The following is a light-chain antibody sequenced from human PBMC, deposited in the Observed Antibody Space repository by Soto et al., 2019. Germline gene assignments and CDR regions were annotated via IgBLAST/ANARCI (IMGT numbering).Light chain of an antibody. CDR1: QSISSY. V-gene: IGKV1-39*01. CDR3: QHSYSTPYT. Sequence: DLQMTQSPSSLSASVGDRVTITCRASQSISSYLNWYQQKPGKAPKLLIYAASSLQSEVPSRFTSSRSETNFTLTINSLQPDDFATYYCQHSYSTPYTFGPGTKLEIK. CDR2: AAS. J-gene: IGKJ2*01.